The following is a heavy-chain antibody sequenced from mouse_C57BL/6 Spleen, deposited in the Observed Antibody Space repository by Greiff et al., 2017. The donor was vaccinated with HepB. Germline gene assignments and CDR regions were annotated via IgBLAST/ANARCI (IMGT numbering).Heavy chain of an antibody. V-gene: IGHV1-50*01. CDR1: GYTFTSYW. D-gene: IGHD1-1*01. CDR3: ARGGTTVDYFDY. Sequence: QVQLKQPGAELVKPGASVKLSCKASGYTFTSYWMQWVKQRPGQGLEWIGEIDPSDSYTNYNQKFKGKATLTVDTSSSTAYMQLSSLTSEDSAVYYCARGGTTVDYFDYWGQGTTLTVSS. J-gene: IGHJ2*01. CDR2: IDPSDSYT.